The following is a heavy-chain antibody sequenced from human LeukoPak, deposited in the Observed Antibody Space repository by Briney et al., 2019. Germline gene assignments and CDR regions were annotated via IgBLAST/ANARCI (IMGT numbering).Heavy chain of an antibody. D-gene: IGHD3/OR15-3a*01. V-gene: IGHV1-2*02. CDR1: GYTFTGYY. CDR3: ARGPSAYFDFIIGYEY. CDR2: IIPNSGAK. Sequence: ASVKVSCKASGYTFTGYYIHWVGQARGQGLEDMGWIIPNSGAKNYAQKFQGRVTMNRDTSISTAYLELSRLRSDDPAVYYCARGPSAYFDFIIGYEYWGQGTLVNVSS. J-gene: IGHJ4*02.